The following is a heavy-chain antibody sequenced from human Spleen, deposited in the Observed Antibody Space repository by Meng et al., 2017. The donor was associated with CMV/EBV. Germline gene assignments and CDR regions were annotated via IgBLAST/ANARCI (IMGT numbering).Heavy chain of an antibody. CDR1: GVTFSGYW. CDR3: ARTRGASGGPQDGMDV. J-gene: IGHJ6*02. Sequence: GESLKISCAASGVTFSGYWMSWVRQAPGKGLEWVANIKQDGSEKYYVDSVKGRFTISRDNSKNTLYLQMNSLRAEDTAVFYCARTRGASGGPQDGMDVWGQGTTVTVSS. CDR2: IKQDGSEK. V-gene: IGHV3-7*01. D-gene: IGHD3-10*01.